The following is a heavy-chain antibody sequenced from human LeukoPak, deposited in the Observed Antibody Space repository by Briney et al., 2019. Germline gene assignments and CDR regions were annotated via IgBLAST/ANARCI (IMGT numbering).Heavy chain of an antibody. Sequence: PSETLSLTCTVSGGSVSSGSYYWSWIRQPPGKGLEWIGYIYYSGSTNYNPSLKSRVTISVDTSKNQFSLKLSFVTAADTAVYYCARVRCSSSSCYPDYWGQGTLVTVSS. CDR1: GGSVSSGSYY. J-gene: IGHJ4*02. D-gene: IGHD2-2*01. V-gene: IGHV4-61*01. CDR3: ARVRCSSSSCYPDY. CDR2: IYYSGST.